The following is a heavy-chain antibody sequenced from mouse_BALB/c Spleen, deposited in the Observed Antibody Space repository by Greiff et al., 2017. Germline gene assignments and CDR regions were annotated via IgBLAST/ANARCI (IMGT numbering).Heavy chain of an antibody. CDR1: GFSLTGYG. J-gene: IGHJ4*01. D-gene: IGHD2-2*01. CDR3: ARDGYKGAMDY. CDR2: IWGDGST. V-gene: IGHV2-6-7*01. Sequence: QVQLKESGPGLVAPSQSLSITCTVSGFSLTGYGVNWVRQPPGKGLEWLGMIWGDGSTDYNSALKARLSISKDNSKSQVFLKMNSLQTDDTARYYCARDGYKGAMDYWGQGTSVTVSS.